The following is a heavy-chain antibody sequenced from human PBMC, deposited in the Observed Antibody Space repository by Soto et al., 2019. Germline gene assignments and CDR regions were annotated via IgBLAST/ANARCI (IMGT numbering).Heavy chain of an antibody. V-gene: IGHV3-48*03. J-gene: IGHJ4*02. CDR3: ARXEAAPPNKKFSAYYFDY. D-gene: IGHD6-13*01. CDR1: GFTFSSYE. CDR2: ISSSGSTI. Sequence: GGSLRLSCAASGFTFSSYEMNWVRQAPGKGLEWVSYISSSGSTIYYADSVKGRFTISRDNAKNSLYLQMNSLRAEDTAVYYCARXEAAPPNKKFSAYYFDYWGQGTLVTVSS.